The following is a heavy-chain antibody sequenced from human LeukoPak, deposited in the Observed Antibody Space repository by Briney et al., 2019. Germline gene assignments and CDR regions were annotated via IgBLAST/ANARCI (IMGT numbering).Heavy chain of an antibody. D-gene: IGHD2-15*01. CDR2: MNPNSGNT. CDR1: GYTFTSYD. V-gene: IGHV1-8*03. CDR3: ARGLPGYCSGGSCFLDY. J-gene: IGHJ4*02. Sequence: ASVKVSCKASGYTFTSYDINWVRQATGQGLEWMGWMNPNSGNTGYAQKFQGRVTITRNTSISTAYMELSSLRSEDTAVYYCARGLPGYCSGGSCFLDYWGQGTLVTVSS.